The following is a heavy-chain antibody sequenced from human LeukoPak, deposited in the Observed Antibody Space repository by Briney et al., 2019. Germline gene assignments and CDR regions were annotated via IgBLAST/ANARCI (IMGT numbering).Heavy chain of an antibody. D-gene: IGHD6-19*01. Sequence: SETLSLTCTVSGGSISSYYWSWIRQPPGKGLEWIGYIYYSGSTNYNPSLKSRVTISVDTSKNQFSLKLSSVTAADTAVYYCARHVRGEWYSSGWNFVNYYFDYWGQGTLVTVSS. V-gene: IGHV4-59*08. J-gene: IGHJ4*02. CDR1: GGSISSYY. CDR3: ARHVRGEWYSSGWNFVNYYFDY. CDR2: IYYSGST.